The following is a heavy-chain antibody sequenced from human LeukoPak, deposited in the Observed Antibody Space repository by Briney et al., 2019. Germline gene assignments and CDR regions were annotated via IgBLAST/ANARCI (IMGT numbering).Heavy chain of an antibody. V-gene: IGHV4-59*08. CDR2: IYYSGST. CDR1: GGSISSYY. Sequence: XTLXLTCTVSGGSISSYYWSWIRQPPGKGLEWIGYIYYSGSTNYNPSLKSRVTISVDTSKNQFSLKLSSVTAADTAVYYCARSYIVATDPTGYYFDYWGQGTLVTVSS. J-gene: IGHJ4*02. D-gene: IGHD5-12*01. CDR3: ARSYIVATDPTGYYFDY.